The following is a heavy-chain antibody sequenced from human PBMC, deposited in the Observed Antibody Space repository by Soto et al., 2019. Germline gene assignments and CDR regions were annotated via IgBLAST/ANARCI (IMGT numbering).Heavy chain of an antibody. D-gene: IGHD2-15*01. CDR2: ISYDSSNK. CDR3: AKLVIGYCSGNTCDDY. Sequence: VQLLESGGGLIQPGGSLRLSCAASGFTFSYGIHWLRQAPGKGLEWVAYISYDSSNKFYGDSVKGRFTNSRDNSKNTHFLQMNSLRAEDTAVYYCAKLVIGYCSGNTCDDYWGQGTLVAVSS. J-gene: IGHJ4*02. CDR1: GFTFSYG. V-gene: IGHV3-30*18.